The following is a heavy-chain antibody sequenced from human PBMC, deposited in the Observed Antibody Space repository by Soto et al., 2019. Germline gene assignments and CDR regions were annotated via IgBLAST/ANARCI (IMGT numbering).Heavy chain of an antibody. V-gene: IGHV3-30-3*01. CDR2: ISYDGSNK. CDR3: ATTYTYSNNNWFDP. J-gene: IGHJ5*02. D-gene: IGHD4-4*01. CDR1: GFSFSSYA. Sequence: PGGSLRLSCAAAGFSFSSYAMNWVRQAPGKGLEWAAIISYDGSNKDYADSVKGRFTISRDNSKHTLGLQMNSLRAEDTAVYYCATTYTYSNNNWFDPWGQGTLVTVSS.